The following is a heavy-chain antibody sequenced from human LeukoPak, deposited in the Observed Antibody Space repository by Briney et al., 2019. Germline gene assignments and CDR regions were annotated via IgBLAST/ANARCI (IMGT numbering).Heavy chain of an antibody. Sequence: GASVKVSCKASEYTFASYDINWVRQATGQGLEWMGWLNPNSGNTGYAHKFQGRVTITRNTSINTAYMELSSLTSEDTAVYYCARMTVSGRDSWFDPWGQGTLVTVSS. J-gene: IGHJ5*02. CDR3: ARMTVSGRDSWFDP. CDR1: EYTFASYD. V-gene: IGHV1-8*03. D-gene: IGHD6-19*01. CDR2: LNPNSGNT.